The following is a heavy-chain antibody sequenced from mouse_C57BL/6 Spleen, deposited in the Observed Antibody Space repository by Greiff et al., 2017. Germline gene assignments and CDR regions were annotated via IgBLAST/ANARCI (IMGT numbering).Heavy chain of an antibody. V-gene: IGHV5-17*01. CDR1: GFTFSDYG. CDR2: ISSGSSTI. CDR3: ASDGRPYYFDY. D-gene: IGHD1-1*01. J-gene: IGHJ2*01. Sequence: EVKLMESGGGLVKPGGSLKLSCAASGFTFSDYGMHWVRQAPEKGLEWVAYISSGSSTIYYADTVKGRFTISRDNAKNTLFLQMTSLRSEDTAMYYCASDGRPYYFDYWGQGTTLTVSS.